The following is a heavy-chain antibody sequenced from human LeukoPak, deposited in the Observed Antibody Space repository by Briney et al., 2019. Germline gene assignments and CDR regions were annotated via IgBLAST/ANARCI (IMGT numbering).Heavy chain of an antibody. CDR1: GFSFSSSA. V-gene: IGHV3-23*01. CDR2: ISSTGGST. J-gene: IGHJ4*02. Sequence: GGSLRLSCAASGFSFSSSAMSWVRQAPGKGLEWVSAISSTGGSTYYADSVKGRFTISRDNSKNTLYLQMNSLRAEDTAVYYCARGPSGYHNTGGQGTLVTVSS. CDR3: ARGPSGYHNT. D-gene: IGHD5-12*01.